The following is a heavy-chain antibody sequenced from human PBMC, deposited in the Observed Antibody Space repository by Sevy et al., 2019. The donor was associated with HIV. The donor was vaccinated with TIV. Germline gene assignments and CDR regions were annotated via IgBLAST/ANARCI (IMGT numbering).Heavy chain of an antibody. CDR3: ARDQHDYAGNVRTGWFDP. V-gene: IGHV3-30*04. J-gene: IGHJ5*02. CDR1: GFTFSRYS. D-gene: IGHD4-17*01. Sequence: GGSLRLSCAASGFTFSRYSMHWVRQAPGKGLEWVATISFDASNKHYADSVKGRFTISRDNSKNTLYLQMNSLSAEDTAVYYCARDQHDYAGNVRTGWFDPWGQGILVTVSS. CDR2: ISFDASNK.